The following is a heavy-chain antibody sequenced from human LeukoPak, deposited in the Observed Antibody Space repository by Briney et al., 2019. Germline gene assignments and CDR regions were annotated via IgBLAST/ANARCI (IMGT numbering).Heavy chain of an antibody. CDR2: IIPIFGTA. V-gene: IGHV1-69*01. CDR3: ARDLCSSTSCYTPNWFDP. Sequence: SVKVSCKASGGTFSSYAISWVRQAPGQGLEWMGGIIPIFGTANYAQKFQGRVTITADESTSTAYMELSSLRPEDTAVYYCARDLCSSTSCYTPNWFDPWGQGTLVTVSS. J-gene: IGHJ5*02. D-gene: IGHD2-2*02. CDR1: GGTFSSYA.